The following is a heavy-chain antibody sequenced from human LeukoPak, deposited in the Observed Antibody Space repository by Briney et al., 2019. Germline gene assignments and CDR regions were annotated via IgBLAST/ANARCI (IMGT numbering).Heavy chain of an antibody. D-gene: IGHD3-22*01. Sequence: PSQTLSLTCTVSGGSISSGSYYWSWIRQPAGKGLEWIGRIYTSGSTNYNPSLKSRVTISVDTSKNQFSLKLSSVTAADTAVYYCAREEPVYDSSGHDYWGQGTLVTVSS. CDR2: IYTSGST. J-gene: IGHJ4*02. V-gene: IGHV4-61*02. CDR3: AREEPVYDSSGHDY. CDR1: GGSISSGSYY.